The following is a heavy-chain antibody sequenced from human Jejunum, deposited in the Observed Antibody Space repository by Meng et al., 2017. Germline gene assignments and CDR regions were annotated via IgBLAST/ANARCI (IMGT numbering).Heavy chain of an antibody. Sequence: GESLKISWAASGFTFINYGMSRVRQAPGKGLEWVSGLSASGGSTYYADFVKGRFTISRDNSKNTIYLQMNSLRAEDTAVYYCAKLKWEPLRAFEFWGQGTMVTVSS. CDR1: GFTFINYG. CDR3: AKLKWEPLRAFEF. V-gene: IGHV3-23*01. J-gene: IGHJ3*01. D-gene: IGHD1-26*01. CDR2: LSASGGST.